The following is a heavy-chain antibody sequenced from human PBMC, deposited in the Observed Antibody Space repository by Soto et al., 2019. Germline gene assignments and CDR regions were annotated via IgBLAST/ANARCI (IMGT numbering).Heavy chain of an antibody. D-gene: IGHD6-19*01. Sequence: GESLKISCKGSGYSFTSYWISWVRQMPGKGLEWMGRIDPSDSYTNYSPSFQGHVTISADKSISTAYLQWSSLKASDTAMYYCARFPESSGWESGYDYYGMDVWGQGTTVTVSS. CDR3: ARFPESSGWESGYDYYGMDV. CDR2: IDPSDSYT. V-gene: IGHV5-10-1*01. J-gene: IGHJ6*02. CDR1: GYSFTSYW.